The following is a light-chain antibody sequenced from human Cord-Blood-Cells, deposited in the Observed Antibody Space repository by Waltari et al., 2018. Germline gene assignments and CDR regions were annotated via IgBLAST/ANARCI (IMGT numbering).Light chain of an antibody. V-gene: IGKV3-20*01. J-gene: IGKJ4*01. CDR1: QSVSSSY. Sequence: IGLTQSPGTLSLSPGDRPTLSCRASQSVSSSYLAWYQQKPGQAPRLVIYGASSRDTGIPDRFSGSGSGTDFTLTIRRLEPEDFAVYYCHQYGSSPLTFGGGTKVEIK. CDR2: GAS. CDR3: HQYGSSPLT.